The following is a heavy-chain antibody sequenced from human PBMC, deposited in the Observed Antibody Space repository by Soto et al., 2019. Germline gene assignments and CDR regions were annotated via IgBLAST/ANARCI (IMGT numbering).Heavy chain of an antibody. CDR1: GFTFSSCA. CDR2: ISGSAGST. CDR3: AKDLALSSGYDDYYYYYYMDV. Sequence: GGSLRLSCAASGFTFSSCAMSWVRQAPGKGLEWVSVISGSAGSTYYADSVKGRFTISRDNSKSTLYLQMNSLRAEDTAIYYCAKDLALSSGYDDYYYYYYMDVWGKGTTVTVSS. D-gene: IGHD5-12*01. J-gene: IGHJ6*03. V-gene: IGHV3-23*01.